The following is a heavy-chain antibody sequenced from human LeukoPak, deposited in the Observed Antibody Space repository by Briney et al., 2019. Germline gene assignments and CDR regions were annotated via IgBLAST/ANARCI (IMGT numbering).Heavy chain of an antibody. Sequence: PGGSLRLSCAASGLTFSNYYMHWVRQAPGKGLLWVSRISGDGRTTNYADSVKGRFSISRDKARNTVYLQMNSLRADDTGLYYCVRLLDSDYWGQGTLVIVSS. CDR1: GLTFSNYY. V-gene: IGHV3-74*01. CDR3: VRLLDSDY. CDR2: ISGDGRTT. D-gene: IGHD1-1*01. J-gene: IGHJ4*02.